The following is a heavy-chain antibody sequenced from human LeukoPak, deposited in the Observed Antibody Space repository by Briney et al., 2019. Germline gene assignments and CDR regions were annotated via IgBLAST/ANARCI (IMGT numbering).Heavy chain of an antibody. D-gene: IGHD3-10*01. CDR1: GFTFSSYE. CDR3: AKPNREYYFDY. Sequence: GGSLRLSCAASGFTFSSYEMNWVRQAPGKGLECISGFSGSGGSTYYADSVKGRFTISRDDSKNTLYLQMNSLRAEDTAVYYCAKPNREYYFDYWGQGTLVTVSS. CDR2: FSGSGGST. V-gene: IGHV3-23*01. J-gene: IGHJ4*02.